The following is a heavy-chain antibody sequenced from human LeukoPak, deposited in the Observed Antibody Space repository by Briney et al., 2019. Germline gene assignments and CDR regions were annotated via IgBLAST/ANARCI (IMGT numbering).Heavy chain of an antibody. V-gene: IGHV1-2*02. CDR1: GYSFTSSW. D-gene: IGHD3-3*01. CDR3: GKEGAFRSQNRCHHFAL. Sequence: ASVQESCKASGYSFTSSWLSWVRQVPGQGLEWMGWTNPSTGGTKSAQQFEGRVTMTRDTSNNTGYLELRSLRLDDTATYYWGKEGAFRSQNRCHHFALGGQGTLVIVSS. CDR2: TNPSTGGT. J-gene: IGHJ4*02.